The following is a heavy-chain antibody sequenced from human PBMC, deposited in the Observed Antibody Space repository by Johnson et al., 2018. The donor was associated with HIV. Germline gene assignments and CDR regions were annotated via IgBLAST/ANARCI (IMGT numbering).Heavy chain of an antibody. V-gene: IGHV3-33*06. CDR1: GFTFSSYG. Sequence: QVQLVESGGGVVQPGRSLRLSCAASGFTFSSYGMYWVRQAPGKGLEWVAVIWYDGSNKYYADSVKGRFTISRDNSKNTLYLQMNSLRAEDTAVCYCAKDRGLLDAFDIWGQGTMVTVSS. CDR3: AKDRGLLDAFDI. J-gene: IGHJ3*02. CDR2: IWYDGSNK.